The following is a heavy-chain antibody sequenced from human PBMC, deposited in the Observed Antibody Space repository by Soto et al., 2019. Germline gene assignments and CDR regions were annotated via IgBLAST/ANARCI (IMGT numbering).Heavy chain of an antibody. CDR3: ARGKARYSYGIKNYGMDV. D-gene: IGHD5-18*01. V-gene: IGHV4-34*01. Sequence: SETLSLTCAVYGGSFSGYYWSWIRQPPGKGLEWIGEINHSGSTNYNPSLKSRVTISVDTSKNQFSLKLSSVTAADTAVYYCARGKARYSYGIKNYGMDVWGQGTTVTVSS. CDR2: INHSGST. CDR1: GGSFSGYY. J-gene: IGHJ6*02.